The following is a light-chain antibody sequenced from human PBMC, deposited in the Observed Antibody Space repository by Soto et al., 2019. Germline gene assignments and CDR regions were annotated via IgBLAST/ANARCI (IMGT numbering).Light chain of an antibody. CDR2: GAS. V-gene: IGKV3-15*01. CDR1: QSVSSN. Sequence: EIVMTQSPATLSVSPGERATLSCRASQSVSSNLAWYQQKPGQAPRLLIYGASTRATGIPARFSGSGSGTEFTLTICSLQPDDFATYYCQQYNSYSRWTFGQGTKVDIK. J-gene: IGKJ1*01. CDR3: QQYNSYSRWT.